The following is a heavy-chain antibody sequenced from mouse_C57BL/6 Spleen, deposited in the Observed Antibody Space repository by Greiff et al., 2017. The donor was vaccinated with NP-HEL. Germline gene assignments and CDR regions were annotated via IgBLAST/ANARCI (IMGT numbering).Heavy chain of an antibody. V-gene: IGHV3-6*01. J-gene: IGHJ4*01. CDR2: ISYDGSN. D-gene: IGHD2-2*01. CDR3: YGYDEGYYAMDY. CDR1: GYSITSGYY. Sequence: EVKLQESGPGLVKPSQSLSLTCSVTGYSITSGYYWNWIRQFPGNKLEWMGYISYDGSNNYNPSLKNRISITRDTSKNQFFLKLNSVPTEDTATYDCYGYDEGYYAMDYWGQGTSVTVSS.